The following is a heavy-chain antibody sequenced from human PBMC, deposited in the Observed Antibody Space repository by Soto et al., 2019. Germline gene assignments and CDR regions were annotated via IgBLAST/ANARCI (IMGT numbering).Heavy chain of an antibody. CDR2: ISSSGIT. Sequence: EVQLLESGGGLVQPGGSLRLSCAASGFTFSSYALSWVRQAPGKELEWVSAISSSGITYYADSVKGRFTISRDNSKTTLYLQMNSLRAEDTAVYYCANSVYASGSYAGCWGQGTLVTVSS. J-gene: IGHJ4*02. CDR3: ANSVYASGSYAGC. CDR1: GFTFSSYA. V-gene: IGHV3-23*01. D-gene: IGHD3-10*01.